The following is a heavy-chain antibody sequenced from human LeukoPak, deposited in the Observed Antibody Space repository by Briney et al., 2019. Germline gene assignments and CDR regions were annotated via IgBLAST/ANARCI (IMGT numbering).Heavy chain of an antibody. CDR2: IYYSGST. V-gene: IGHV4-39*07. Sequence: SETLSLTCTVSGGSISSSSYYWGWIRQPPGKGLVWIGCIYYSGSTYYNPSLQIRVTISVDTSKNQFSLKLSSVTDADTAVYYGARRISLWFGAHNYYYVDVWGKGATVTISS. J-gene: IGHJ6*03. D-gene: IGHD3-10*01. CDR1: GGSISSSSYY. CDR3: ARRISLWFGAHNYYYVDV.